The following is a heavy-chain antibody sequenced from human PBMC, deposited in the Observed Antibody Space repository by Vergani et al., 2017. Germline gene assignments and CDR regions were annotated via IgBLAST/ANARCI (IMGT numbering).Heavy chain of an antibody. Sequence: EVKLVESGGGLVQPGESLRLSCTTSGFPFSFFWMSWVRQAPGQGLEWVANVKQDGSVKYYGDSVEGRFTVSRDSSSLHLEMKGLRAEETALYYSARVRYFCRGDCHPGEYYYYMDVWVKGTKVTV. CDR3: ARVRYFCRGDCHPGEYYYYMDV. J-gene: IGHJ6*03. CDR1: GFPFSFFW. D-gene: IGHD2-21*01. CDR2: VKQDGSVK. V-gene: IGHV3-7*01.